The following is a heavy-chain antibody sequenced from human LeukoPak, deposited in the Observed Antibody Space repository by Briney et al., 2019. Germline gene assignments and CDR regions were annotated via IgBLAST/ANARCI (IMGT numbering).Heavy chain of an antibody. V-gene: IGHV1-69*04. CDR1: GGTFSRSA. CDR3: AREGTPYYYYYGMDV. D-gene: IGHD1-14*01. Sequence: GASVKVSCKASGGTFSRSAISWVRQAPGQGLEWMGRIIPILGIANYAQKFQGRVTITADKSTSTAYMELSSLRSEDTAVYYCAREGTPYYYYYGMDVWGQGTTVTVSS. CDR2: IIPILGIA. J-gene: IGHJ6*02.